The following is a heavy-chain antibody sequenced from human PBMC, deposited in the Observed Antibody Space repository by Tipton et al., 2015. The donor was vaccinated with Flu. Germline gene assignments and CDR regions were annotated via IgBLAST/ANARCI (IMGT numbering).Heavy chain of an antibody. D-gene: IGHD2-8*02. CDR2: IYYSGNT. Sequence: TLSLTCTVSGGSISSVTYYWGWIRQSPGKGLEWIGNIYYSGNTYYNPSLKSRVTMSVDTSKNQMSLRRNSVTAADTAVYYGERVEIVLGPSGSKETWVDPWGQGILVAVSS. J-gene: IGHJ5*02. CDR3: ERVEIVLGPSGSKETWVDP. CDR1: GGSISSVTYY. V-gene: IGHV4-39*07.